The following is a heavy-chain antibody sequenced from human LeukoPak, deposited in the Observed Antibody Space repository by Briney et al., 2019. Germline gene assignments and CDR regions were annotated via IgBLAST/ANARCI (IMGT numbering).Heavy chain of an antibody. Sequence: PLPSVNVSCKASGYTLTAYYMHSARQASGQRLEWMGWINPNSGGTTYAQKFKGRVTMTRDTSISTAYMELSRLRSDDTAVYDCARVLRLGSFNWLDPWGQGTLVTVSS. J-gene: IGHJ5*02. CDR3: ARVLRLGSFNWLDP. CDR1: GYTLTAYY. D-gene: IGHD7-27*01. CDR2: INPNSGGT. V-gene: IGHV1-2*02.